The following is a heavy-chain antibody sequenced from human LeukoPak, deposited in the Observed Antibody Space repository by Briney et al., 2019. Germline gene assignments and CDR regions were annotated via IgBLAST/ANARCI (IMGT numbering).Heavy chain of an antibody. CDR2: IIPIFGTA. Sequence: SVKISCKASGYTFTSYGISWVRQAPGQGLEWMGGIIPIFGTANYAQKFQGRVTITADESASTAYMELSSLRSEDTAVYYCARGGEIAAAGTNYFDYWGQGTLVTVSS. CDR1: GYTFTSYG. J-gene: IGHJ4*02. CDR3: ARGGEIAAAGTNYFDY. D-gene: IGHD6-13*01. V-gene: IGHV1-69*13.